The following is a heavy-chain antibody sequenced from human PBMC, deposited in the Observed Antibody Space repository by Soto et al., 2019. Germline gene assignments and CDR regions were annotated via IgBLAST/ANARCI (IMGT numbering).Heavy chain of an antibody. CDR3: ARGTYYDFWSGYSKTSLYWYFDL. D-gene: IGHD3-3*01. Sequence: EVQLVESGGGLVQPGGSLRLSCAASGFTFSSYSMNWVRQAPGKGLEWVSYISSSSSTIYYADSVKGRFTISRDNAKNSLYLQMNSLRAEDTAVYYCARGTYYDFWSGYSKTSLYWYFDLWGRGTLVTVSS. V-gene: IGHV3-48*01. CDR1: GFTFSSYS. CDR2: ISSSSSTI. J-gene: IGHJ2*01.